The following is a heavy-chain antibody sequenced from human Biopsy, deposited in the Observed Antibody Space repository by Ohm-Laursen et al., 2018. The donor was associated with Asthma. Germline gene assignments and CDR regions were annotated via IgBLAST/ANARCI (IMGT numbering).Heavy chain of an antibody. D-gene: IGHD4-17*01. CDR3: ASDFPKDYVRYNFQF. Sequence: GASVKVSCKISGYSLTDLSMHWVRQAPGQGLEWMGGHDHEEGGTVNARRFQGRVTMTEDTSTDTAYMELSSLSSADTAVYYCASDFPKDYVRYNFQFWGQGTLATVSS. J-gene: IGHJ4*02. CDR2: HDHEEGGT. V-gene: IGHV1-24*01. CDR1: GYSLTDLS.